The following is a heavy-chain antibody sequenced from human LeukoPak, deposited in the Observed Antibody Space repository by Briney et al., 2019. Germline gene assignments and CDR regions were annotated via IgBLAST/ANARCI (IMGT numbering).Heavy chain of an antibody. Sequence: SETLSLTCAVYGGSFSGYYWSWIRQPPGKGLEWIGEINHSGSTNYNPSLKSRVTISADTSKNQFSLKLSSVTAADTAVYYCARGRIQLWSAGLGYWGQGTLVTVSS. D-gene: IGHD5-18*01. V-gene: IGHV4-34*01. CDR3: ARGRIQLWSAGLGY. CDR2: INHSGST. J-gene: IGHJ4*02. CDR1: GGSFSGYY.